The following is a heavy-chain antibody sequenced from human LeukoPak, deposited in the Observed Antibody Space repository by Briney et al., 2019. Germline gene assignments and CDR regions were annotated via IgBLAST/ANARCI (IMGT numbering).Heavy chain of an antibody. CDR1: GFTFSNYW. CDR2: IMQDGGEK. V-gene: IGHV3-7*01. CDR3: ARDGVVVVAATYDGLDV. J-gene: IGHJ6*02. Sequence: GGSLRLSCVASGFTFSNYWMSWIRQAPGKGLEWVANIMQDGGEKNYVDSVKGRFTISRDNAKNSLFLQMNSLGAEDTAVYYCARDGVVVVAATYDGLDVWGQGTTVTVSS. D-gene: IGHD2-15*01.